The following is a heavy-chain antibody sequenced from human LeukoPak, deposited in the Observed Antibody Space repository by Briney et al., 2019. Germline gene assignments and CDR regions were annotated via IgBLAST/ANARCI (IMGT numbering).Heavy chain of an antibody. CDR1: GGSFSGYY. J-gene: IGHJ4*02. V-gene: IGHV4-34*01. Sequence: PSETLSLTCAVYGGSFSGYYWSWIRQPPGKGLEWIGEINHSGSTNYNPSLKSRVTISVDTSKNQFSLKLSSVTAADTAVYYCARRRVGATKRGFDYWGQGTLVTVSS. D-gene: IGHD1-26*01. CDR2: INHSGST. CDR3: ARRRVGATKRGFDY.